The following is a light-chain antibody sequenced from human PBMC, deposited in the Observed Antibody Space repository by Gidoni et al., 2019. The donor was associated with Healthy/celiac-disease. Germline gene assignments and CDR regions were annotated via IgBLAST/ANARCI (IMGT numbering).Light chain of an antibody. CDR2: GNN. CDR3: QSYDNRLSGLKV. CDR1: SSNIGAGYD. J-gene: IGLJ2*01. Sequence: QSVLTQPPSVSGAPGQRVTISCTGSSSNIGAGYDVHWYQQLPGTAPKLLIYGNNNRPSGVPDRFSGSKSGTSASLAITGLQAEDEADYYCQSYDNRLSGLKVFGGGTKVTVL. V-gene: IGLV1-40*01.